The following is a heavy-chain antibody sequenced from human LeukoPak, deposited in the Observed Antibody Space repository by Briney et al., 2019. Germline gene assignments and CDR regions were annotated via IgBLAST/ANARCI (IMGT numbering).Heavy chain of an antibody. J-gene: IGHJ4*02. CDR3: ARDPTEGGTFAYYSDY. CDR2: IWYDGSHK. D-gene: IGHD1-26*01. Sequence: GGSLRLSCAASGFIFSSYGMHWVRQAPGKGLEWVAVIWYDGSHKSYADSVKGRFTISRDNSKNTLYLQMSSLRAEDTAVYYCARDPTEGGTFAYYSDYWGQGTLVTVSS. V-gene: IGHV3-33*01. CDR1: GFIFSSYG.